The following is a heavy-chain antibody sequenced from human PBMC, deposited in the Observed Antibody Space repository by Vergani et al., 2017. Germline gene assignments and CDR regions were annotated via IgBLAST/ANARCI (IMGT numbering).Heavy chain of an antibody. CDR2: ISYDGSNK. CDR1: GFTFSSYA. J-gene: IGHJ4*02. CDR3: ARDMWLDYYFDY. V-gene: IGHV3-30*01. Sequence: VQLVESGGGVVRPGGSLRLSCAASGFTFSSYAMHWVRQAPGKGLEWVAVISYDGSNKYYADSVKGRFTISRDNSKNTLYLQMNSLRAEDTAVYYCARDMWLDYYFDYWGQGTLVTVSS. D-gene: IGHD6-19*01.